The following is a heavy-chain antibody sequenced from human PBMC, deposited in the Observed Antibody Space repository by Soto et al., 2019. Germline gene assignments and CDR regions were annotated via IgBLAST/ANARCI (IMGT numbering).Heavy chain of an antibody. J-gene: IGHJ3*02. CDR1: GFTFSSYG. CDR2: ISYDGSNK. D-gene: IGHD2-21*02. V-gene: IGHV3-30*18. Sequence: QVQLVESGGGVVQPGRSLRLSCAASGFTFSSYGMHWVRQAPGKGLEWVAVISYDGSNKYYADSVKGRFTISRDNSKNTLYLQMNSMRVEDTAVYYCAKGDCGGDCYSFDAFDIWGQGTMVTVSS. CDR3: AKGDCGGDCYSFDAFDI.